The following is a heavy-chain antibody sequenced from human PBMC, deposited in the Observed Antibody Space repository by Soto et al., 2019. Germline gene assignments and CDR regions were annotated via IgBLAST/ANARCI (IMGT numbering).Heavy chain of an antibody. V-gene: IGHV3-33*01. J-gene: IGHJ6*02. Sequence: GGSLRLSCAASGFTFSSYGMHWVRQAPGKGLEWVAVIWYDGSNKYYADSVKGRFTISRDNSKNTLYLQMNSLRAEDTVVYYCARGTPYYDFWSGYYMNYVRATYYYGMDVWGQGTTVTVSS. CDR1: GFTFSSYG. CDR3: ARGTPYYDFWSGYYMNYVRATYYYGMDV. CDR2: IWYDGSNK. D-gene: IGHD3-3*01.